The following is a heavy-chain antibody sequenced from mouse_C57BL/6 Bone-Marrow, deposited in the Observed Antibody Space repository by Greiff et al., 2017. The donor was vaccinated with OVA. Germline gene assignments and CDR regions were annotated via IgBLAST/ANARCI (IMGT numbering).Heavy chain of an antibody. CDR1: GYTFTSYG. J-gene: IGHJ3*01. CDR3: ARDGYDSVAY. D-gene: IGHD2-2*01. V-gene: IGHV1-81*01. Sequence: VQLVESGAELARPGASVKLSCKASGYTFTSYGISWVKQRTGQGLEWIGEIYPRSGNTYYNEKFKGKATLTADKSSSTAYMELRSLTSEDSAVDFCARDGYDSVAYWGQGTLVTVSA. CDR2: IYPRSGNT.